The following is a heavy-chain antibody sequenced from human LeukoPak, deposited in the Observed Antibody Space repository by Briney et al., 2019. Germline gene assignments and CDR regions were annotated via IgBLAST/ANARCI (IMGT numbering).Heavy chain of an antibody. J-gene: IGHJ3*02. D-gene: IGHD6-13*01. CDR1: GASISSYY. V-gene: IGHV4-59*08. CDR2: IYYSGST. CDR3: ARRPPLAGGFDI. Sequence: SETLSLTCTVSGASISSYYWSWIRQPPGKGLEWIGYIYYSGSTNYNPSLKSRVTISVDTSKNQFSLKLSSVTAADTAVYYCARRPPLAGGFDIWGQGTMVTVSS.